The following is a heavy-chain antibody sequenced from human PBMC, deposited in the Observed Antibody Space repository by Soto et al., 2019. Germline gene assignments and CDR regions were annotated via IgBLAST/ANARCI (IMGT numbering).Heavy chain of an antibody. D-gene: IGHD1-7*01. CDR3: ERPIEDSWNYDAFDI. CDR1: GGSISSSSYY. Sequence: SEILSLTCTVSGGSISSSSYYWGWIRQPPGKGLEWIGSLYYSGSTYYNPSLKSRVTISVDTSKNQFSLKLSSVTATDTAVYYCERPIEDSWNYDAFDIWGQGTMVTVSS. V-gene: IGHV4-39*01. J-gene: IGHJ3*02. CDR2: LYYSGST.